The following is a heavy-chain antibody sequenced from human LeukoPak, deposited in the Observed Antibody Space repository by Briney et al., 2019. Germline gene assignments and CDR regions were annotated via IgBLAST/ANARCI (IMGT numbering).Heavy chain of an antibody. Sequence: SETLSLTCTVSGGSITSYYWSYIRQPAGKGLEWIGRIHTSGSTNYNPSLKSRVTMSVDTSKNQSSLKLSSVTAADTAIYYCAREFSGTSIAARVFDSWGQGTLVTVSS. D-gene: IGHD6-6*01. CDR3: AREFSGTSIAARVFDS. J-gene: IGHJ4*02. CDR2: IHTSGST. CDR1: GGSITSYY. V-gene: IGHV4-4*07.